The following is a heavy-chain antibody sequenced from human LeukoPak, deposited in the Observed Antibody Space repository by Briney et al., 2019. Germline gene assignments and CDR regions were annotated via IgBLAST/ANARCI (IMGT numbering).Heavy chain of an antibody. CDR2: IYSDGST. V-gene: IGHV3-53*01. J-gene: IGHJ3*02. Sequence: GGSLRLSCAASGFTVSSNYMNWVRQAPGKGLEWVSVIYSDGSTYYADSVKGRFTTSRDNSKNTVFLQMNSLRADDTAVYYCASPGRSGDHWAAFDSCGQGTMVTVSS. CDR3: ASPGRSGDHWAAFDS. D-gene: IGHD6-19*01. CDR1: GFTVSSNY.